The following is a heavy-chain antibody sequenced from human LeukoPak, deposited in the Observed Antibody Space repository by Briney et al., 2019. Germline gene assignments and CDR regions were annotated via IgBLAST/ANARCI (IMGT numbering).Heavy chain of an antibody. V-gene: IGHV3-53*01. CDR2: IYSGGST. D-gene: IGHD3-10*01. Sequence: PGGSLRLSCAASGFTVSSNYMSWVRQAPGKGLEWVSVIYSGGSTYYADSVKGRFTISRDNSENTLYLQMNSLRAEDTAVYYCARDLITMVRGVKYYYYGMDVWGKGTTVTVSS. CDR3: ARDLITMVRGVKYYYYGMDV. CDR1: GFTVSSNY. J-gene: IGHJ6*04.